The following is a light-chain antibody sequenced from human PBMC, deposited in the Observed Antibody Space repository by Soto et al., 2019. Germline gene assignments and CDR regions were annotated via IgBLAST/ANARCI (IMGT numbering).Light chain of an antibody. CDR3: QQYNYYWT. Sequence: VQMTQSPSYVSASVGDRVTITCRASQGIKNWLAWYQQKPGKAPNLLIYTGSSLQSGVPSRFSGSGSGTEFTLSISSLQPDDFATYYCQQYNYYWTFGQGTKVDIK. CDR1: QGIKNW. J-gene: IGKJ1*01. V-gene: IGKV1D-16*01. CDR2: TGS.